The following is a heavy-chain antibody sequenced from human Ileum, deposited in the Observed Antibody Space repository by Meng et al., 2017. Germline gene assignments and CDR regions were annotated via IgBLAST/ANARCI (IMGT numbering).Heavy chain of an antibody. CDR2: AANSFDPSP. CDR3: ARDYWGSLDY. D-gene: IGHD7-27*01. CDR1: GGSVSSAAYQ. Sequence: VPLVQSGPGLVGPSETLSLLCTVSGGSVSSAAYQWGYIRKPPGKGLEWIGYAANSFDPSPNYNPSLKSRVTISLDTPKNQFSLKLTSVTAADTAVDYCARDYWGSLDYWGQGILVTVSS. J-gene: IGHJ4*02. V-gene: IGHV4-61*08.